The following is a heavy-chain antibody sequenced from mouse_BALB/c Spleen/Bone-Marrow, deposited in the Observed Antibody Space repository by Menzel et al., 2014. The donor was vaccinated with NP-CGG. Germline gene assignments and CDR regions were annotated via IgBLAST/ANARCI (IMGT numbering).Heavy chain of an antibody. D-gene: IGHD1-1*01. J-gene: IGHJ2*01. CDR3: TTYYYGSPFDY. CDR1: GYTFTTYW. V-gene: IGHV1S22*01. CDR2: IYPGSGST. Sequence: LQQSGSELVRPGASVKLSCKASGYTFTTYWMHWVKQRPGQGLEWIGNIYPGSGSTNHDEKFKSKATLTVDTSSSTAYMQLSSLTSEDSAVYYCTTYYYGSPFDYWGQGTTLTVSS.